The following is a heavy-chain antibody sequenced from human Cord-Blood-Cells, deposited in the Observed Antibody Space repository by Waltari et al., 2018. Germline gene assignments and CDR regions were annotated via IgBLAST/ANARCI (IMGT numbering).Heavy chain of an antibody. V-gene: IGHV4-59*01. J-gene: IGHJ3*02. Sequence: QVQLQESGPGLVKPSEPLSLTCTVSSGSISSYYWSWIRQPPGKGLEWIGYIYYSGSTTYVPSLKSRVTISVDTSKNQCSLKLSSVTAADTAVYYCARDQGGYCSSTSCYHDAFDIWGQGTMVTVSS. CDR2: IYYSGST. D-gene: IGHD2-2*01. CDR3: ARDQGGYCSSTSCYHDAFDI. CDR1: SGSISSYY.